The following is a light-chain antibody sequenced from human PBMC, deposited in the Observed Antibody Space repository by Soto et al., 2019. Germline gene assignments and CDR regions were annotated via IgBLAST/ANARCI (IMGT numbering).Light chain of an antibody. CDR3: QQYNNWPC. J-gene: IGKJ4*01. CDR2: GAS. CDR1: QSVSSN. V-gene: IGKV3-15*01. Sequence: EIVMTQSPATLSVSPGERATLSCRASQSVSSNLAWYQQIPGQAPRLLIYGASTRATGIPARFSGSGSGTEFALTISSLQSEDFAVYYRQQYNNWPCFGGGSKVDIK.